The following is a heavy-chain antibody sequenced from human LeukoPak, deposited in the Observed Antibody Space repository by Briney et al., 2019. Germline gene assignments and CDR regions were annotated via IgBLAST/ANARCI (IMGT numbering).Heavy chain of an antibody. CDR1: GGSFSGYY. Sequence: SETLSLTCAVYGGSFSGYYWSWIRQPPGKGLEWIGEINHSGSTNYNPSLKSRVTISVDTSKNQFSLKLSSVTAADTAAYYCARGLAAIVYWGQGTLVTVSS. D-gene: IGHD2-15*01. V-gene: IGHV4-34*01. CDR3: ARGLAAIVY. CDR2: INHSGST. J-gene: IGHJ4*02.